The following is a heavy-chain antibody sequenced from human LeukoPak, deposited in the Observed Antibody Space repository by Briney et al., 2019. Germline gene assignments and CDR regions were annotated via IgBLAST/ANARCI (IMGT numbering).Heavy chain of an antibody. CDR3: AKGTHYYDSSGYWGAFDI. Sequence: GGSLRLSWAASGFTFSSNDIHWVRQAPGKGLEWVVVISYDGGNKYYADSVKGRFAISRDNSKNTLYLQMNSLRAEDTAVDYCAKGTHYYDSSGYWGAFDIWGQGTMVTVSS. V-gene: IGHV3-30*18. D-gene: IGHD3-22*01. CDR1: GFTFSSND. J-gene: IGHJ3*02. CDR2: ISYDGGNK.